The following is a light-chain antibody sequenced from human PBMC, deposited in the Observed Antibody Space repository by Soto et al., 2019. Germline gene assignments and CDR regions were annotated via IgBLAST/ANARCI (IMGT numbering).Light chain of an antibody. CDR3: YSTTSTRTRV. CDR1: SSDVGGYNY. Sequence: QSALTQPASVSRSPGQSITISCTGTSSDVGGYNYVSWYQQHPGKAPKLMIYDVSNRPSGVSIRFSGSKSGNTASLTISGLQDEDDADYYCYSTTSTRTRVFGGGTKLTVL. J-gene: IGLJ2*01. V-gene: IGLV2-14*01. CDR2: DVS.